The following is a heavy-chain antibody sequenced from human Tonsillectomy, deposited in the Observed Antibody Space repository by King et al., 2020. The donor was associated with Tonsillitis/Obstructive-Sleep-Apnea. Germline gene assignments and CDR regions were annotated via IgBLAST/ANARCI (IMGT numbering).Heavy chain of an antibody. Sequence: VQLVESGGGLVKPGGSLRLSCEASGFTFNTYSMNWVRQAPGKGLEWVSSISGSTSYIYYADSVKGRFTISRDNAKNSLFLQMNSLRAEDTAVYYCASAYGDTPYYYGMDVWGQGTTVTVSS. J-gene: IGHJ6*02. CDR3: ASAYGDTPYYYGMDV. CDR1: GFTFNTYS. V-gene: IGHV3-21*01. CDR2: ISGSTSYI. D-gene: IGHD4-17*01.